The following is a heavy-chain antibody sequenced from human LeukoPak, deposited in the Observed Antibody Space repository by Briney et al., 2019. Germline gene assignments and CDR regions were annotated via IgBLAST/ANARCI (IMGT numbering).Heavy chain of an antibody. CDR1: GFTFRAYS. D-gene: IGHD5-18*01. J-gene: IGHJ4*02. V-gene: IGHV3-23*01. CDR3: AKGTALIDY. CDR2: IGAGDYTT. Sequence: GGSLRLSCAASGFTFRAYSMTWVRRAPGKGLEWVSTIGAGDYTTYYADSVKGRFTISRDDSKNTLFLQMNSLRAKDTAVYYCAKGTALIDYWGQGTLVTVSS.